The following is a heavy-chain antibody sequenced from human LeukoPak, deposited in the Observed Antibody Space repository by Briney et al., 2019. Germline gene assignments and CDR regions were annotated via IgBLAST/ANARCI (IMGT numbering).Heavy chain of an antibody. CDR1: GETITTHY. D-gene: IGHD2-2*01. J-gene: IGHJ4*02. CDR3: AREKIAMRAFDS. CDR2: VYDTGST. Sequence: SETLSLTCTVSGETITTHYWTWIRQPPGKGLEWIGYVYDTGSTDYNPSLKSRVTISVDTSKNQFSLRLNFVTAADTAIYYCAREKIAMRAFDSWGQGTLVTVSS. V-gene: IGHV4-59*11.